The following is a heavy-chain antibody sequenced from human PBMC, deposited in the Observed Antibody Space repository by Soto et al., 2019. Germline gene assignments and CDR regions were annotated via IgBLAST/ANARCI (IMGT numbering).Heavy chain of an antibody. V-gene: IGHV1-24*01. D-gene: IGHD3-3*01. CDR1: GCTLTELS. CDR2: FDPEDGET. Sequence: GASVKVSCKVSGCTLTELSMHWVRQAPGKGLEWMGGFDPEDGETIYAQKFQGRVTMTEDTSTDTAYMELSSLRSEDTAVYYCATLSNDFWSGPNNWFDPWGQGTLVTAPS. J-gene: IGHJ5*02. CDR3: ATLSNDFWSGPNNWFDP.